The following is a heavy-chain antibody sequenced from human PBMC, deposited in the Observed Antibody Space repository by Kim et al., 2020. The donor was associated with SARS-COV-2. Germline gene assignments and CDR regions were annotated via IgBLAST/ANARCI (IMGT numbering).Heavy chain of an antibody. J-gene: IGHJ4*02. Sequence: GGSLRLSCAASGFTVSGDYMSWVRQSPGNGLEWVSGIYSGGSTSYADSVKGRFTISRDNSNNTLFLQMNNLRAEDTAVYYCARYHSSPMSYFDYWGQGT. CDR3: ARYHSSPMSYFDY. CDR2: IYSGGST. D-gene: IGHD3-22*01. V-gene: IGHV3-53*01. CDR1: GFTVSGDY.